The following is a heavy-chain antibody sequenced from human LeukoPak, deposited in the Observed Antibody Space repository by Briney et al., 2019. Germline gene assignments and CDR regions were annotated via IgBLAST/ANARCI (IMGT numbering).Heavy chain of an antibody. CDR2: ISAYNGNT. CDR3: ARADVVVPAAYDSVWFDP. Sequence: AASVKVSCKASGYTFTSYGISWVRQAPGQGLEWMGWISAYNGNTNYAQKLQGRVTMTTDTSTSTAYMELRSLRSDDTAVYYCARADVVVPAAYDSVWFDPWGQGTLVTVSS. J-gene: IGHJ5*02. CDR1: GYTFTSYG. V-gene: IGHV1-18*01. D-gene: IGHD2-2*01.